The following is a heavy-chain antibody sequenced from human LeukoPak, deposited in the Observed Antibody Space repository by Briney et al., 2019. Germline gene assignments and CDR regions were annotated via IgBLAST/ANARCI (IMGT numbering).Heavy chain of an antibody. J-gene: IGHJ4*02. CDR2: IYHSGST. CDR3: ARDRGYSGYDGGNFDY. CDR1: GGSISSGGYY. Sequence: PSETLSLTCTVSGGSISSGGYYWSWIRQPPGKGLEWIGYIYHSGSTYYNPSLKSRVTISVDKSKNQFSLKLSSVTAADTAVYYCARDRGYSGYDGGNFDYWGQGTLVTVSS. D-gene: IGHD5-12*01. V-gene: IGHV4-30-2*01.